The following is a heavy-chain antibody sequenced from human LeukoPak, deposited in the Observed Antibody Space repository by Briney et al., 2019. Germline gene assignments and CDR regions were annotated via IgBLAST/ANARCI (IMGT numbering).Heavy chain of an antibody. CDR2: IYYNGNT. Sequence: SETLSLTCSVSDGSINSYYWNWIRRPPGKGLEWIGYIYYNGNTNYSPSLKSRVTMSVDTSKNLFSLKVSSVTAADTAVYYRARGRSNYYGMDVWGQGTTVTVSS. V-gene: IGHV4-59*01. D-gene: IGHD1-26*01. CDR3: ARGRSNYYGMDV. CDR1: DGSINSYY. J-gene: IGHJ6*02.